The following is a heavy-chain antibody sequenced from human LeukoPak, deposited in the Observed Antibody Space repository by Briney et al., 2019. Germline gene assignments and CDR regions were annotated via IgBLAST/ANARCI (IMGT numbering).Heavy chain of an antibody. CDR2: IWYDGSNK. Sequence: GRSLTLSCAASGFTFSSYGMHWVRQAPAKGLEWVAVIWYDGSNKYYADSVKGRFTISRDNSKNTLYLQINSLRAEDTAVYYCSRDHRGTFDYWGRGTVVSVFS. J-gene: IGHJ4*02. D-gene: IGHD3-10*01. CDR3: SRDHRGTFDY. CDR1: GFTFSSYG. V-gene: IGHV3-33*01.